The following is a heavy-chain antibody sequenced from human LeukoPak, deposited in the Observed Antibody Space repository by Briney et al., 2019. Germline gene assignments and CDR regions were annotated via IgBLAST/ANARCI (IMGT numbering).Heavy chain of an antibody. CDR2: IKQDGSEK. J-gene: IGHJ4*02. Sequence: GGSLRLSCAASGFTFSSYWMSWVRQAPGKGLEWVANIKQDGSEKYYVDSVKGRFTISRDNAKNSLYLQMNSLRAEDTAVYYCARKAGYSSGWYSFYSWGQGTLFTVSS. V-gene: IGHV3-7*01. CDR3: ARKAGYSSGWYSFYS. D-gene: IGHD6-19*01. CDR1: GFTFSSYW.